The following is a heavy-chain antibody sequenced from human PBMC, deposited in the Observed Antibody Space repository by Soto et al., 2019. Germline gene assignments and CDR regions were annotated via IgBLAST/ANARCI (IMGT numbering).Heavy chain of an antibody. Sequence: ASVKVSCKASGYTFTSYGISWVRQAPGQGLEWMGWISAYNGNTNYAQKLQGRVTMTTDTSTSTAYMELRCLRSDDTAVYYCARLHLGVRGVIDDAFDIWGQGTMVRVSS. V-gene: IGHV1-18*01. CDR2: ISAYNGNT. D-gene: IGHD3-10*01. CDR3: ARLHLGVRGVIDDAFDI. J-gene: IGHJ3*02. CDR1: GYTFTSYG.